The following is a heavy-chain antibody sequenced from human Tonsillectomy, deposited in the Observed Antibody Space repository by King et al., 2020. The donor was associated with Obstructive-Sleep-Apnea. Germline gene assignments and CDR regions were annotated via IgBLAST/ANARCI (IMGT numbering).Heavy chain of an antibody. J-gene: IGHJ4*02. CDR3: ARARRDDYGEAQGGY. CDR1: GFTFSNYS. V-gene: IGHV3-21*01. Sequence: VQLVESGGGLVNPGGSLRLSCAASGFTFSNYSMNWVRQAPGKGLEWVSSISSSSTYIYYADSMKGRFTISRDNAKNSLYLQMNSLRAEDTAVYYCARARRDDYGEAQGGYWGQGTLVTVSS. CDR2: ISSSSTYI. D-gene: IGHD4-17*01.